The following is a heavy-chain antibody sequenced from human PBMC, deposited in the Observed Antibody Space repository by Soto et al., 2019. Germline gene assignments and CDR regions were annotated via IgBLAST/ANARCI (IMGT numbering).Heavy chain of an antibody. CDR2: ISGSGGST. CDR3: AKVSPPPNWNFDY. J-gene: IGHJ4*02. D-gene: IGHD1-20*01. V-gene: IGHV3-23*01. Sequence: GGSLRLSCAASGFTFSSYAMSWVRQAPGKGLEWVSAISGSGGSTYYADSVKGRFTISRDDSKNTLYLQMNSLRAGDTAVYYCAKVSPPPNWNFDYWGQGTLVTVSS. CDR1: GFTFSSYA.